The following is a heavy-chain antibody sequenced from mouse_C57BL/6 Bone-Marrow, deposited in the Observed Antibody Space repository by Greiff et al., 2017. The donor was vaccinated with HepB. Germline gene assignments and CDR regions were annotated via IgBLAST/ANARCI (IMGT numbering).Heavy chain of an antibody. D-gene: IGHD3-2*02. Sequence: VQLKESGGGLVQPGGSMKLSCVASGFTFSNYWMNWVRQSPEKGLEWVAQIRLKSDNYATHYAESVKGRFTISRDDSKSSVYLQMNNLRAEDTGIYYCTASSGYGYWGQGTTLTVSS. V-gene: IGHV6-3*01. J-gene: IGHJ2*01. CDR2: IRLKSDNYAT. CDR3: TASSGYGY. CDR1: GFTFSNYW.